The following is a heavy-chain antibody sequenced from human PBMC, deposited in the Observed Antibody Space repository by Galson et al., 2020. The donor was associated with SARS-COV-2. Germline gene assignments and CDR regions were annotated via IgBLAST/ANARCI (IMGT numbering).Heavy chain of an antibody. D-gene: IGHD2-15*01. CDR2: IYWHDDK. CDR3: AHKRPGWSIHFDY. V-gene: IGHV2-5*01. Sequence: SGPTLVKPTKTRTLPCSFSMFPLSDSGVGVGWIRQPPGKALEWPALIYWHDDKRHSPSLKNRLTITKDTSKNQVVLTMTNMDPVDTATYYCAHKRPGWSIHFDYWGQGILVTVSS. J-gene: IGHJ4*02. CDR1: MFPLSDSGVG.